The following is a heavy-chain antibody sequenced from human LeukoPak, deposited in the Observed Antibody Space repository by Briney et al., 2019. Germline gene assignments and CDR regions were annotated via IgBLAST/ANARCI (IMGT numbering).Heavy chain of an antibody. CDR1: GFTFDDYA. V-gene: IGHV3-9*01. Sequence: GGSLRLSCAASGFTFDDYAMHWVRQAPGKGLEWVSGISWNSGSIDYADSVKGRFTISRDNAKNSLYLQMNSLRAEDTALYYCAKDRDGDYEFYFDYWGQGTLVTVSS. D-gene: IGHD4-17*01. CDR3: AKDRDGDYEFYFDY. CDR2: ISWNSGSI. J-gene: IGHJ4*02.